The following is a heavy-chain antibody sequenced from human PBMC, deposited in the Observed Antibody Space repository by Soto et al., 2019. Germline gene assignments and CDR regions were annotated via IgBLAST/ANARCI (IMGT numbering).Heavy chain of an antibody. Sequence: ASVKVSCKASGYTFKSYQIYWVRQAPGQRLECMGWINISNGNTEYSQNFQGRVTMTRDTSSSTAYMELSGLRSDDAAVYYCARGIKGLPPSAFDIWGQGTRVTVSS. D-gene: IGHD5-12*01. CDR3: ARGIKGLPPSAFDI. CDR2: INISNGNT. CDR1: GYTFKSYQ. V-gene: IGHV1-3*04. J-gene: IGHJ3*02.